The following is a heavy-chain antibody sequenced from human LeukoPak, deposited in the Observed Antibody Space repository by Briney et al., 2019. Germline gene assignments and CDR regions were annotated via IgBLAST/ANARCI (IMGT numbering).Heavy chain of an antibody. CDR2: IIPIFGTA. D-gene: IGHD4-17*01. Sequence: SVTVSCKASGGTFSSYAISWVRQAPGQGLEWMGGIIPIFGTANYAQKFQGRVTITADESTSTAYMELSSLRSEDTAVYYCARDPLYGDYEYYYYYGMDVWGQGTTVTVSS. CDR1: GGTFSSYA. V-gene: IGHV1-69*01. J-gene: IGHJ6*02. CDR3: ARDPLYGDYEYYYYYGMDV.